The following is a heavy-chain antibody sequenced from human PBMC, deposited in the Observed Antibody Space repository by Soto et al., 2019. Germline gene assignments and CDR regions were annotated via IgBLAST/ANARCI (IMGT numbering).Heavy chain of an antibody. CDR2: IYPGDSDT. CDR3: AREIAARQAYYYYGMDV. V-gene: IGHV5-51*01. J-gene: IGHJ6*02. Sequence: PGESLKISCKGSGYSFTSYWIGWVRQMPGKGLEWMGIIYPGDSDTRYSPSFQGQVTISADKSISTAYMELRSLRSDDTAVYYCAREIAARQAYYYYGMDVWGQGTTVTVSS. CDR1: GYSFTSYW. D-gene: IGHD6-6*01.